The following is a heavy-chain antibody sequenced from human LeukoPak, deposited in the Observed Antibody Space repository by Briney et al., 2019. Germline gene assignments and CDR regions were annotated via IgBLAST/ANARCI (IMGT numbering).Heavy chain of an antibody. V-gene: IGHV3-30*02. CDR2: IRYDGSNK. CDR1: GFTFSSYG. Sequence: GGSLRLSCAASGFTFSSYGMHWVRQAPGKGLEWVAFIRYDGSNKYYADSVKGRFTISRDNSKNTLYLQMNSLRAEDTAVYYCAKDDPNYYGSGSYPDYWGQGTLVTVSS. CDR3: AKDDPNYYGSGSYPDY. J-gene: IGHJ4*02. D-gene: IGHD3-10*01.